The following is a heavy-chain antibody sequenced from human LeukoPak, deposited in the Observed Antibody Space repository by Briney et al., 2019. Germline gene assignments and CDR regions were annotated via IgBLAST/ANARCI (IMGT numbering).Heavy chain of an antibody. D-gene: IGHD3-10*01. V-gene: IGHV4-39*07. Sequence: SETLSLTCTVSGGSISSSSYYWGWIRQPPGKGLEWIGSIYYSGSTYYNPSLKGRVTISVDASKNQFSLKLSSVTAADTAVYYCARVPRGAFDIWGQGTMVTVSS. J-gene: IGHJ3*02. CDR1: GGSISSSSYY. CDR3: ARVPRGAFDI. CDR2: IYYSGST.